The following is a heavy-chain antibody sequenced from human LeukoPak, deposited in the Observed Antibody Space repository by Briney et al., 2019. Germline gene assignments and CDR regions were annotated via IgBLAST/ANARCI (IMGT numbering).Heavy chain of an antibody. Sequence: GGSLRLSCAASGFTFSTFAMIWVRQPPGKGLEWVSSISPSGGEIHYADSVRGRFTISRDNSKSTLSLQMNSLRAEDTAIYYCATYRQVLLPFESWGQGTLVTVSS. D-gene: IGHD2-8*02. V-gene: IGHV3-23*01. J-gene: IGHJ4*02. CDR3: ATYRQVLLPFES. CDR2: ISPSGGEI. CDR1: GFTFSTFA.